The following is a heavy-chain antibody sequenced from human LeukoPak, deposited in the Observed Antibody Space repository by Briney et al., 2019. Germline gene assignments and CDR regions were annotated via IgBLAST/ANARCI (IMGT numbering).Heavy chain of an antibody. CDR2: ISGSGGST. CDR1: GFTFSSYA. J-gene: IGHJ4*02. Sequence: PGGSLRLSCAASGFTFSSYAMSWVRQAPGKGLEWVSAISGSGGSTYYADSVKGRFTTSRDNSKNTLYLQMNSLRAEDTAVYYCAKVRSGYYNIDYWGQGTLVTVSS. CDR3: AKVRSGYYNIDY. D-gene: IGHD3-22*01. V-gene: IGHV3-23*01.